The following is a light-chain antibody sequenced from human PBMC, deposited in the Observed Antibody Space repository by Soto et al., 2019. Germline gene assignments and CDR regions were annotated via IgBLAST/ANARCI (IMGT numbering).Light chain of an antibody. CDR3: QSSDSRLSTSEV. J-gene: IGLJ3*02. Sequence: QSALTQPPSVSGAPGQGVTISCTGSSSNIGAGYDVHWYQQVPGTAPKLLIFGTSNRPSGVPDRFSGSKSGTSASLAITGHQAEDAADYYCQSSDSRLSTSEVFGGGTNVTVL. V-gene: IGLV1-40*01. CDR2: GTS. CDR1: SSNIGAGYD.